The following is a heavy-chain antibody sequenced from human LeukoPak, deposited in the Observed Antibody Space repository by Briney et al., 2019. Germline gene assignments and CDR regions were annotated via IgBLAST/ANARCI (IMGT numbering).Heavy chain of an antibody. V-gene: IGHV1-2*02. CDR1: GYTFTGYY. Sequence: ASVKVSCKASGYTFTGYYMHWVRQAPGQGLEWMGWINPNSGGTNYAQKFQGRVTMTRDTSISTAYMELSRLRSDDTAVYYCARDGVLLWFGEFTARNGFDPWGQGTLVTVSS. CDR2: INPNSGGT. J-gene: IGHJ5*02. CDR3: ARDGVLLWFGEFTARNGFDP. D-gene: IGHD3-10*01.